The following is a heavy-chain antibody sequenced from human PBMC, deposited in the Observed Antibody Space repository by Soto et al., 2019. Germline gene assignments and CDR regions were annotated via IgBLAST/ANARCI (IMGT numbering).Heavy chain of an antibody. J-gene: IGHJ6*02. D-gene: IGHD2-2*03. CDR3: GRLNGYCISTNCHGYYGMDV. CDR1: GGPFNSYY. CDR2: INHRGSS. Sequence: SETRSLTCAVDGGPFNSYYWSWIRQPPGKGLEWIAEINHRGSSNRNPSLLSRVTISVDTSKNEFPLRLSSVTAADTAVYYCGRLNGYCISTNCHGYYGMDVWGQGTTVTVSS. V-gene: IGHV4-34*01.